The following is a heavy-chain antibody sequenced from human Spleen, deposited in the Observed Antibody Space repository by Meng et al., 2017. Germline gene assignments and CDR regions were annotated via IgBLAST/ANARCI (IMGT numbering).Heavy chain of an antibody. J-gene: IGHJ4*02. Sequence: ASVKVSCKASGYTFTGYYMHWVRQAPGQGLEWMGRINPNSGGTNYAQKCQGRVTMTRDTSISTAYMELSRLRSDDTAVYYCARGPSTYYYDSSGYYSDADFDYWGQGTLVTVSS. CDR1: GYTFTGYY. D-gene: IGHD3-22*01. CDR2: INPNSGGT. CDR3: ARGPSTYYYDSSGYYSDADFDY. V-gene: IGHV1-2*06.